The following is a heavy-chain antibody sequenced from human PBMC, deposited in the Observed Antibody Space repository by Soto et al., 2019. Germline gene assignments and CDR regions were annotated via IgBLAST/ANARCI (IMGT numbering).Heavy chain of an antibody. CDR1: GGSFSGYY. V-gene: IGHV4-34*01. CDR2: INHSGST. J-gene: IGHJ4*02. Sequence: LSLTCAVYGGSFSGYYWSWIRQPPGKGLEWIGEINHSGSTNYNPSLKSRVTISVDTSKNQFSLKLSSVTAADTAVYYCARGKYDFWSGYSLWYFDYWGQGTLVTAPQ. CDR3: ARGKYDFWSGYSLWYFDY. D-gene: IGHD3-3*01.